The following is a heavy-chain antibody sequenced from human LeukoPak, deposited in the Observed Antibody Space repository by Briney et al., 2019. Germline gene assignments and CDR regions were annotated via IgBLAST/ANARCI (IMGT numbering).Heavy chain of an antibody. CDR2: IIPILGIA. V-gene: IGHV1-69*04. D-gene: IGHD3-10*01. J-gene: IGHJ6*02. CDR1: GGTFSSYA. CDR3: AREWFPDYYYYYGMDV. Sequence: SVKVSCKASGGTFSSYAISWVRQAPGQGLEWMGRIIPILGIANYAQKFQGRVTITADKSTSTAYMELSSLRSEDTAVYYCAREWFPDYYYYYGMDVWGQGTTVTVSS.